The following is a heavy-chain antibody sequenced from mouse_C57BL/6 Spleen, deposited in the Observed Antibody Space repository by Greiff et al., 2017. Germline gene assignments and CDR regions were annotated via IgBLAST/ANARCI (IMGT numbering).Heavy chain of an antibody. J-gene: IGHJ3*01. CDR3: ATYYGNYFAWFAY. CDR1: GFTFSSYT. CDR2: ISGGGGNT. V-gene: IGHV5-9*01. Sequence: EVKLMESGGGLVKPGGSLKLSCAASGFTFSSYTMSWVRQTPEKRLEWVATISGGGGNTYYPDSVKGRFTISRDNAKNTLYLQMSSLRSEDTALYYCATYYGNYFAWFAYWGQGTLVTVSA. D-gene: IGHD2-10*01.